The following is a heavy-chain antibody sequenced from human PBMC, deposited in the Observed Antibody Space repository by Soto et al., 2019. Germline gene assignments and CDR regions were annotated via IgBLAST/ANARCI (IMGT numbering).Heavy chain of an antibody. CDR1: GGTFSSYA. D-gene: IGHD3-10*01. J-gene: IGHJ6*02. Sequence: QVQLVQSGPEVKKPGSSVKVSCKASGGTFSSYAISWVRQAPGQGLEWMGGIVPIFGTPNYAQKFQGRVTLTADESTSTAYMELSGLRSEDTALYYCARANVRATFGHYYYGMDVWGQGTTVTVSS. CDR3: ARANVRATFGHYYYGMDV. V-gene: IGHV1-69*12. CDR2: IVPIFGTP.